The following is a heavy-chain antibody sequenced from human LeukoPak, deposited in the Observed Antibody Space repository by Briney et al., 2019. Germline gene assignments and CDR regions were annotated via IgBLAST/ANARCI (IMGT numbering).Heavy chain of an antibody. J-gene: IGHJ5*02. D-gene: IGHD1-1*01. CDR2: ISYSGST. V-gene: IGHV4-59*01. CDR1: GGSISSYY. Sequence: ASETLSLTCTVSGGSISSYYWSWIRQPPGKGLEWIGYISYSGSTNFNPSLKSRVTISVDTSKNQFSLKLSSVTAADTAVYYCAREGTAGTNLNWFDPWGQGTLVTVSS. CDR3: AREGTAGTNLNWFDP.